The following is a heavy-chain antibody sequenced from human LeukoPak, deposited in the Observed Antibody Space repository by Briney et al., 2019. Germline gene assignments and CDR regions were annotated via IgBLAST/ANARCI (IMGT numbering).Heavy chain of an antibody. D-gene: IGHD5-24*01. V-gene: IGHV3-30*02. CDR1: GFTFSSYG. CDR2: IRYDGSNK. Sequence: PGGSLRLSCAASGFTFSSYGMHWVRQAPGKGREWVAFIRYDGSNKYYADSVKGRFTISRDNSKNTLYLQMNSLRAEDTAVYYCAKDIGPGYKSDYWGQGTLVTVSS. CDR3: AKDIGPGYKSDY. J-gene: IGHJ4*02.